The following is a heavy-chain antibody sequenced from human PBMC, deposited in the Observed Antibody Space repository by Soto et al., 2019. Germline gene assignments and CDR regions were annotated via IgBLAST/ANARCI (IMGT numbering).Heavy chain of an antibody. V-gene: IGHV3-49*04. D-gene: IGHD2-15*01. J-gene: IGHJ6*02. CDR2: IRSKAYGGTT. Sequence: GGSLRLSCTASGFTFGDYAMSWVRQAPGKGLEWVGFIRSKAYGGTTEYAASVKGRFTISRDDSKSIAYLQMNSLKTEDTAVYYCTRDRYGRYCSGGSCYYYYYGMDVWGQGTTVTV. CDR1: GFTFGDYA. CDR3: TRDRYGRYCSGGSCYYYYYGMDV.